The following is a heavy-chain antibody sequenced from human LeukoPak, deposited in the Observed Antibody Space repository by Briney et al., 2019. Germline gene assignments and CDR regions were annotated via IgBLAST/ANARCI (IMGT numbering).Heavy chain of an antibody. CDR2: IYHSGST. CDR1: GYSISSGYY. V-gene: IGHV4-38-2*02. Sequence: SETLSLTCTVSGYSISSGYYWGWIRQPPGKGLEWIGSIYHSGSTYYNPSLKSRVTISVDTSKNQFSLKLSSVTAADTAVYYCASRDSSGYDRYYYYMDVWGKGTTVTISS. D-gene: IGHD3-22*01. CDR3: ASRDSSGYDRYYYYMDV. J-gene: IGHJ6*03.